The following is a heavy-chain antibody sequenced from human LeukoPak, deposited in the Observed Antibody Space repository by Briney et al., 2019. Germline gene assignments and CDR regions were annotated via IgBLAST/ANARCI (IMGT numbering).Heavy chain of an antibody. J-gene: IGHJ5*02. D-gene: IGHD2-15*01. CDR3: ARAPSGFGGTCPSDH. CDR2: FNPSGGST. Sequence: ASVKVSCKASGYTFTSYYMHWVRQAPGQGLEWMGIFNPSGGSTSYAQKFQGRVTMTRDMSTSTVYMELSSLRSEDTAVYYCARAPSGFGGTCPSDHWGPGTLVTVSS. V-gene: IGHV1-46*01. CDR1: GYTFTSYY.